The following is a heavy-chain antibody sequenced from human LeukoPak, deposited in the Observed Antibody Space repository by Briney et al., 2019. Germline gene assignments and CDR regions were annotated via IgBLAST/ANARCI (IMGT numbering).Heavy chain of an antibody. CDR3: AKDKAQLWGVAGPFDY. V-gene: IGHV3-30*02. Sequence: GGSLRLSCAASGFTFSSYGMHWVRQAPGKGLEWVAFIRYDGSNKYYADSVKGRFTISRDNSKNTLYLQMNSLRAEDTAVYYCAKDKAQLWGVAGPFDYWGQGTLVTVSS. CDR1: GFTFSSYG. J-gene: IGHJ4*02. D-gene: IGHD5-18*01. CDR2: IRYDGSNK.